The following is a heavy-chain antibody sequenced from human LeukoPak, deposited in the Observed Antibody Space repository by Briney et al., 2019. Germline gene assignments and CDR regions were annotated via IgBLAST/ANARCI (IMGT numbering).Heavy chain of an antibody. V-gene: IGHV3-21*01. D-gene: IGHD3-10*01. J-gene: IGHJ4*02. CDR2: ISSSSSYI. CDR3: ARAFYGSGSYYRY. CDR1: GFTFSSYS. Sequence: GGSLRLSCAASGFTFSSYSMNWVRQAPGKGLEWVSSISSSSSYIYYADSVNGRFTISRDNAKNSLYLQMYSLRAEDTAVYYCARAFYGSGSYYRYWGQGTLVTVSS.